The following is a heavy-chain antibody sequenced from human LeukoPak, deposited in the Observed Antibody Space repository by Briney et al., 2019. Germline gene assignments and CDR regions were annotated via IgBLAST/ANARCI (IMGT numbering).Heavy chain of an antibody. V-gene: IGHV4-61*02. D-gene: IGHD4-17*01. CDR2: IYTSGST. Sequence: PSQTLSLTCTVSGGSISSGSYYWSWIRQPAGKGLEWIGRIYTSGSTNYNPSLKSRVTISVDTSKNQFSLKLSSVTAADTAVYYCARHSIGGGLRKYYYYMDVWGKGTTVTISS. CDR3: ARHSIGGGLRKYYYYMDV. J-gene: IGHJ6*03. CDR1: GGSISSGSYY.